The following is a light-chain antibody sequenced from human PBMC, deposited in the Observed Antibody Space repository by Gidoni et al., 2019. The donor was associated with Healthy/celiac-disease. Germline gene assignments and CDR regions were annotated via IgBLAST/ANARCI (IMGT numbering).Light chain of an antibody. J-gene: IGKJ1*01. Sequence: EIVLTQSPGTLSLSPGERATLSCRASHSVSSSYLAWYQQKPGQAPRLLIYGASSRATGLPDRFSGSGSGTDFTLTISRLESEDLAVYYCQQYGSSSWTFGQGTKVEIK. V-gene: IGKV3-20*01. CDR2: GAS. CDR1: HSVSSSY. CDR3: QQYGSSSWT.